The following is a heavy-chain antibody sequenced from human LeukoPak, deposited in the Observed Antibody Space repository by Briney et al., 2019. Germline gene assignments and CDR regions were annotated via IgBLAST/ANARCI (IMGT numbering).Heavy chain of an antibody. CDR3: ARPAPYYYGSGTYYYYYMDV. D-gene: IGHD3-10*01. J-gene: IGHJ6*03. CDR1: GYTLTGLS. V-gene: IGHV1-24*01. CDR2: FDPEDGET. Sequence: GASVKVSCKVSGYTLTGLSMHWVRQAPGKGLEWMGGFDPEDGETIYAQKFQGRVTITADTSTSTAYMELNSLRSEDTAVYYCARPAPYYYGSGTYYYYYMDVWGKGTTVTVSS.